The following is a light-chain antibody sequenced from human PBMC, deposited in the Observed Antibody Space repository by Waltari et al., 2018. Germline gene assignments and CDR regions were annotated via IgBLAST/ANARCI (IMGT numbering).Light chain of an antibody. Sequence: EVVLTQSPGTLSVSQGERVTLACRASQSVNNNYVSWYQQKPGQPPRLLIYGASNRTTGFPDRFSGSASGADLTLTISRLEPEDSAVHYCHHYGGSFGGGTKVQI. J-gene: IGKJ4*01. CDR3: HHYGGS. CDR1: QSVNNNY. V-gene: IGKV3-20*01. CDR2: GAS.